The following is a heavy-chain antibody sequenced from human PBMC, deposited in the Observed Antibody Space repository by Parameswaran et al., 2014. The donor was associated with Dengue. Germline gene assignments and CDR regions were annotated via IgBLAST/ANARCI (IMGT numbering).Heavy chain of an antibody. Sequence: ASETLSLTCAVYGGSFSGYYWSWIRQPPGKGLEWIGEINHSGSTNYNPSLKSRVTISVDTSKNQFSLKLSSVTAADTAVYYCARASSSGWYLGWGQGTLVTVSS. CDR1: GGSFSGYY. D-gene: IGHD6-19*01. CDR3: ARASSSGWYLG. V-gene: IGHV4-34*01. CDR2: INHSGST. J-gene: IGHJ4*02.